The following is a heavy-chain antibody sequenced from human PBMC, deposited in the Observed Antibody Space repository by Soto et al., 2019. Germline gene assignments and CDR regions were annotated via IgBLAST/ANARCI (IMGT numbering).Heavy chain of an antibody. Sequence: ASVKVSCKASGYTFTSYCISWVLQAPGQGLEWMGWISAYNGNTNYAQKLQGRVTMTTDTSTSTAYMELRSLRSDDTAVYYCASEHRQLVDDYWGQGTLVTVSS. CDR1: GYTFTSYC. CDR3: ASEHRQLVDDY. CDR2: ISAYNGNT. V-gene: IGHV1-18*01. D-gene: IGHD6-13*01. J-gene: IGHJ4*02.